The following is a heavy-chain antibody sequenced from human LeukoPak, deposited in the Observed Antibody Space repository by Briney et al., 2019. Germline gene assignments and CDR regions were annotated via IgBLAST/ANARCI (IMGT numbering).Heavy chain of an antibody. V-gene: IGHV3-64D*06. CDR3: VKDNEAGGSPFDR. D-gene: IGHD1-1*01. CDR2: ISDNGGST. Sequence: GGSLRLSCSASGFILRGHAMHWVRQAPGKGLEYVSRISDNGGSTYYADSVKGRFTISRDNSKNTLYLQMSSLRAVDTAVYYCVKDNEAGGSPFDRWGQGTLVTVSS. CDR1: GFILRGHA. J-gene: IGHJ4*02.